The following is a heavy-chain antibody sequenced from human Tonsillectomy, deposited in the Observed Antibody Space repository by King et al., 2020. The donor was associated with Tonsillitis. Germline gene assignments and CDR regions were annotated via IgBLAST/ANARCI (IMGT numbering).Heavy chain of an antibody. J-gene: IGHJ4*02. CDR1: GGTFSNYA. CDR2: LIPMLGVA. CDR3: ARERAYYYATSVSTPFDF. D-gene: IGHD3-10*01. V-gene: IGHV1-69*09. Sequence: EQLVQSGAEVKKPGSSVKVSCKASGGTFSNYAISWVRQAPGQGLEWMGRLIPMLGVANFAQNFQGRVTITADKSTSTAYMELTSLRSEDTAVYYCARERAYYYATSVSTPFDFWGQGTLVSVSS.